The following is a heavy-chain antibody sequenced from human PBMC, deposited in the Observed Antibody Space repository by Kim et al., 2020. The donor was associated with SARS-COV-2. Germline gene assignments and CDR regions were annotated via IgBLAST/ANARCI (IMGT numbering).Heavy chain of an antibody. CDR2: ISGSGGST. CDR1: GFTFSSYA. CDR3: AKAPDSSGYYYAAEYFQH. D-gene: IGHD3-22*01. Sequence: GGSLRLFCAASGFTFSSYAMSWVRQAPGKGLEWVSAISGSGGSTYYADSVKGRFTISRDNSKNTLYLQMNSLRAEDTAVYYCAKAPDSSGYYYAAEYFQHWGQGTLVTVSS. V-gene: IGHV3-23*01. J-gene: IGHJ1*01.